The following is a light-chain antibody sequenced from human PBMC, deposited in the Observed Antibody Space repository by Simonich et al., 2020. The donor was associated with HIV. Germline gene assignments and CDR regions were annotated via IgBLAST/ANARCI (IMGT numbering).Light chain of an antibody. CDR2: EGS. J-gene: IGLJ2*01. CDR3: CSSGSRNTV. Sequence: QSALTQPASVSGSPGQSITISCTGTSTDVGSYNLVSWYQQHPGKAPKLMIYEGSKRPSVVSDRFSGSKSGNTASLTISGLQDEDEADYYCCSSGSRNTVFGGGTTLTVL. CDR1: STDVGSYNL. V-gene: IGLV2-23*01.